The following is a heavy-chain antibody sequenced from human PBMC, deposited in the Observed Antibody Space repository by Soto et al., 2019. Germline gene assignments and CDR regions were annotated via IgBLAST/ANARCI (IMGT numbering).Heavy chain of an antibody. D-gene: IGHD5-12*01. CDR1: GGTYSSYP. CDR3: AIEVGDGYGWEDYWLLDL. J-gene: IGHJ2*01. V-gene: IGHV1-69*06. Sequence: QAHLVQSGAEMKQPGSSVKVSCKASGGTYSSYPINWVRQAPGHGLDWLGSFTPALGTANYPKKFQDRLTITADTAASTTYLELRSLRSEDTGLYYCAIEVGDGYGWEDYWLLDLWGRGHLVTLAS. CDR2: FTPALGTA.